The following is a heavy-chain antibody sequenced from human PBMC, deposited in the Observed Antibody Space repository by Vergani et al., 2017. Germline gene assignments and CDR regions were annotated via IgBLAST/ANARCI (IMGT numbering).Heavy chain of an antibody. V-gene: IGHV4-34*01. J-gene: IGHJ6*03. CDR2: INHSGST. CDR3: ARQYYYYYYMYV. CDR1: GGSFSGYY. Sequence: QVQLQQWGAGLLKPSETLSLTCAVYGGSFSGYYCNWIRQPPGKGLEWVGEINHSGSTNYNPSLKSRVTISVDTSNNQFSLQLSSVTAAETAVYYCARQYYYYYYMYVWSKGTTVTVSS.